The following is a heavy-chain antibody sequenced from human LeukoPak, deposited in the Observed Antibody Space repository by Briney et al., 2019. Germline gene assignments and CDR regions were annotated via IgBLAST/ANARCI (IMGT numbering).Heavy chain of an antibody. J-gene: IGHJ4*02. CDR2: IIPIFGTA. D-gene: IGHD6-13*01. CDR1: GGTFSSYA. Sequence: SVKVSCKASGGTFSSYAISWVRQAPGQGLEWMGGIIPIFGTANYAQKFQGRVTITADESTSTAYMELSSLRSEDTAVYYCATRAYSSSWDLFDYWGQGTLVTVSS. CDR3: ATRAYSSSWDLFDY. V-gene: IGHV1-69*13.